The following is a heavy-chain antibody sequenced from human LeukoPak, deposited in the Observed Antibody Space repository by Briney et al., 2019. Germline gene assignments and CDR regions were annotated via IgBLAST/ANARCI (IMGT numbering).Heavy chain of an antibody. CDR3: AKGYCSSTSCYDYYYYMDV. CDR1: GGSISSYY. J-gene: IGHJ6*03. V-gene: IGHV4-59*01. Sequence: SETLSLTCTVSGGSISSYYWSWIRQPPGKGLEWIGYIYYSGSTNYNPSLKSRVTISVDTSKNQFSLKLSSVTAADKAVYYCAKGYCSSTSCYDYYYYMDVWGKGTTVTVSS. CDR2: IYYSGST. D-gene: IGHD2-2*01.